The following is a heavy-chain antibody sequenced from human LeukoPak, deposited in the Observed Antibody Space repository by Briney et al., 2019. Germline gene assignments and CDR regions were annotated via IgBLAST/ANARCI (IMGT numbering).Heavy chain of an antibody. J-gene: IGHJ3*02. D-gene: IGHD2-21*02. CDR2: ISYDGSNK. CDR3: AKGPIVVVTADDAFDI. V-gene: IGHV3-30*18. CDR1: GFTFSSYG. Sequence: GGSLRLSCAASGFTFSSYGMHWVRQAPGKGLEWVAVISYDGSNKYYADSVKGRFTISRDNSKNTLYLQMNSLRAEDTAVYYCAKGPIVVVTADDAFDIWGQGTMVTVSS.